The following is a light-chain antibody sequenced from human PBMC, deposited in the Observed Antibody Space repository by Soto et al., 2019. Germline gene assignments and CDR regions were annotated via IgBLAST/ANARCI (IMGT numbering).Light chain of an antibody. V-gene: IGKV3-20*01. Sequence: EIVLTQSPATLSLSPGERATLSCRASQSVSSSYLAWYQQKPGQAPRLLIYGASSRATGIPDRFSGSGSGTDFTLTISRLEPEDFAVYYCQQYGSFPWTFGQGTKVDIK. CDR1: QSVSSSY. CDR2: GAS. J-gene: IGKJ1*01. CDR3: QQYGSFPWT.